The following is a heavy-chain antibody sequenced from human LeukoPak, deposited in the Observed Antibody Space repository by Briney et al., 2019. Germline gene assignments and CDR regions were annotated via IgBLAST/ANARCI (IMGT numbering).Heavy chain of an antibody. J-gene: IGHJ4*02. V-gene: IGHV3-53*01. CDR3: ARDRDYYESSGYYSDY. CDR2: IYSSGST. CDR1: GFTVSSNY. D-gene: IGHD3-22*01. Sequence: GGSLRLSCAASGFTVSSNYMSWVRQAPGKGLEWVSVIYSSGSTYYADSVKGRFTISRDNSKNTLYLQMKSLRAEDTAVYYCARDRDYYESSGYYSDYWGQGTLVTVSS.